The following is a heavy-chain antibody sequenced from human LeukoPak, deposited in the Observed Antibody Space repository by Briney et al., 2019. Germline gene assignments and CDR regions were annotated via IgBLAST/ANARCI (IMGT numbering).Heavy chain of an antibody. V-gene: IGHV1-2*06. J-gene: IGHJ3*02. Sequence: ASVKVSCKASGYTFTAYSIHWVRQAPGQGLDWMGRINPNGGVTNYAQEFQGRVTMTRDTSISTAYMELSRLRSDDTAVYYCARKYYYDTSGYYYDDAFDIWGQGTKVTVSS. CDR2: INPNGGVT. CDR3: ARKYYYDTSGYYYDDAFDI. CDR1: GYTFTAYS. D-gene: IGHD3-22*01.